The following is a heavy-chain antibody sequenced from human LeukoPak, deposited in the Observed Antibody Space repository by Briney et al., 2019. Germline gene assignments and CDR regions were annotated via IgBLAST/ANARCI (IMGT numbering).Heavy chain of an antibody. CDR1: GYTFSDYY. Sequence: ASVKVSCKASGYTFSDYYLHWLRQAPGQGLEWMGWINPNSGGTNYAQKFQGRVTMTRDTSTSTVYMELSSLRSEDTAVYYCARRGVGASKGDYYYYMDVWGKGTTVTISS. CDR3: ARRGVGASKGDYYYYMDV. J-gene: IGHJ6*03. CDR2: INPNSGGT. V-gene: IGHV1-2*02. D-gene: IGHD1-26*01.